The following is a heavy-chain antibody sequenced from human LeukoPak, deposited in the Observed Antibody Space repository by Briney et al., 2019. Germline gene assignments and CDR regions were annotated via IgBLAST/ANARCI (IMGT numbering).Heavy chain of an antibody. CDR2: IYYSGST. CDR3: ARRSDYYDSSAYRY. D-gene: IGHD3-22*01. Sequence: SXXXXSYYWGWIRQPPGRGLEWVGSIYYSGSTYYNPSLKRRVTISVDKSKNQFSLKLSSVTAADTAVYYCARRSDYYDSSAYRYWGQGTQVTVSS. V-gene: IGHV4-39*07. CDR1: SXXXXSYY. J-gene: IGHJ4*02.